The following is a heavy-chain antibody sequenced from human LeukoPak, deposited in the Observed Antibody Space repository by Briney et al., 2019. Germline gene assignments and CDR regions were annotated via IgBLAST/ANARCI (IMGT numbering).Heavy chain of an antibody. D-gene: IGHD3-9*01. V-gene: IGHV4-34*01. Sequence: SETLSLTCAVYGGSFSGYYWSWIRQPPGKGLEWIGEINHSGSTNYNPSLESRVTISVDTSKNQFSLKLSSVTAADTAVYYCARGGRYDILTGHRAANWFDPWGQGTLVTVSS. J-gene: IGHJ5*02. CDR3: ARGGRYDILTGHRAANWFDP. CDR1: GGSFSGYY. CDR2: INHSGST.